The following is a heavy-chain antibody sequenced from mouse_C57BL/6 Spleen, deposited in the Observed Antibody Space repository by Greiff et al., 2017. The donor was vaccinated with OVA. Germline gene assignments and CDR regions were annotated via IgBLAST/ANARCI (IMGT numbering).Heavy chain of an antibody. J-gene: IGHJ2*01. CDR1: GYTFTDYY. D-gene: IGHD1-1*01. CDR3: APFYYGSSSFDY. Sequence: VQLQQSGPELVKPGASVKISCKASGYTFTDYYMNWVKQSHGKSLEWIGDINPNNGGTSYNQKFKGKATLTVDKSSSTAYMEHRSLTSEDSAVYYCAPFYYGSSSFDYWGQGTTLTVSS. CDR2: INPNNGGT. V-gene: IGHV1-26*01.